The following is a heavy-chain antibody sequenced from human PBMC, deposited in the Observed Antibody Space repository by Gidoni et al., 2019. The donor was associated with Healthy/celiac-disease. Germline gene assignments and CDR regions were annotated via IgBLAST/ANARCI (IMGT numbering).Heavy chain of an antibody. V-gene: IGHV4-39*01. CDR3: ARHFLGRDGYNYFDY. D-gene: IGHD5-12*01. J-gene: IGHJ4*02. CDR1: GGSISSSSYY. CDR2: IYYSGST. Sequence: LSLTCTVSGGSISSSSYYWGWILQPPGKGLEWIGSIYYSGSTYYNPSLKSRVTISVDTSKNQFSLKLSSVTAADTAVYYCARHFLGRDGYNYFDYWGQGTLVTVSS.